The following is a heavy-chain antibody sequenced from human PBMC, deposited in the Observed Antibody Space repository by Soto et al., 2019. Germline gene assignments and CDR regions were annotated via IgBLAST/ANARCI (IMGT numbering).Heavy chain of an antibody. CDR2: MYYSGST. CDR3: ARLLTKPRWYGMDV. Sequence: QLQLQESGPGLVKPSETLSLTCTVSGGSISSSSYYWGWIRQPPGKGLEWIGSMYYSGSTYYNPSLKSRVTISVDTSKNQFSLKVSSVTAADTDVYYCARLLTKPRWYGMDVWGQGTTVTVSS. V-gene: IGHV4-39*01. D-gene: IGHD6-13*01. CDR1: GGSISSSSYY. J-gene: IGHJ6*02.